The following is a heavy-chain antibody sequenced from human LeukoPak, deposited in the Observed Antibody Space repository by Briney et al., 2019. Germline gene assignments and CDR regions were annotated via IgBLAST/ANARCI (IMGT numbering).Heavy chain of an antibody. CDR3: TRLDAAGTGY. CDR1: GFTFSGSA. Sequence: GGSLKLSCAASGFTFSGSAMHWVRQASGKGLEWVGRIRIKANSYATAYAASVKGRFTISRDDSKNTAYLQMNSLKTEDTAVYYCTRLDAAGTGYWGQGTLVTVSS. J-gene: IGHJ4*02. CDR2: IRIKANSYAT. V-gene: IGHV3-73*01. D-gene: IGHD6-13*01.